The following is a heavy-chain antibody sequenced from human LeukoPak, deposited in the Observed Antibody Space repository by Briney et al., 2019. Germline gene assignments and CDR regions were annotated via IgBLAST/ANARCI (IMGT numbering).Heavy chain of an antibody. Sequence: PGGSLRLSCAASGFTFSSYSMNWVRQAPGKGLEWGSYISGSSSTIYYADSVKGRFTISRDNGKNTLYLQMNSLRAEDTAVYYCARDGGGIAADFDYWGQGTLVTVSS. CDR3: ARDGGGIAADFDY. CDR1: GFTFSSYS. CDR2: ISGSSSTI. D-gene: IGHD6-13*01. J-gene: IGHJ4*02. V-gene: IGHV3-48*01.